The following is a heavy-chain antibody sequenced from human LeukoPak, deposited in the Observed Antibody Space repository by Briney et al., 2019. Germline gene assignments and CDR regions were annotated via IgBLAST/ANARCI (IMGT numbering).Heavy chain of an antibody. CDR2: INAGNGNT. CDR1: GYTFTGYY. V-gene: IGHV1-3*01. D-gene: IGHD6-19*01. Sequence: GASVKVSCKASGYTFTGYYMHWVRQAPGQGLEWMGWINAGNGNTKYPQKYQGRVTITRDTSASTAYMELSSLRSEDTAVYYCARDLFQRDEWLSPWGDYWGQGTLVTVSS. J-gene: IGHJ4*02. CDR3: ARDLFQRDEWLSPWGDY.